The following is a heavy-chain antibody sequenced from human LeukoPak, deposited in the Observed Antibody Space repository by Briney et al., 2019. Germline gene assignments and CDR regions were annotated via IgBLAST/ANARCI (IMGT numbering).Heavy chain of an antibody. J-gene: IGHJ4*02. Sequence: ASVKVSCKASGYTFTSYYMHWVRQAPGQGLEWMGIINPSGGSTSYAQKFQGRVTMTRDTSTSTVYMELSSLRSEDTAVYYRARLDYYDSSGYLGDFDYWGQGTLVTVSS. D-gene: IGHD3-22*01. CDR3: ARLDYYDSSGYLGDFDY. CDR1: GYTFTSYY. V-gene: IGHV1-46*01. CDR2: INPSGGST.